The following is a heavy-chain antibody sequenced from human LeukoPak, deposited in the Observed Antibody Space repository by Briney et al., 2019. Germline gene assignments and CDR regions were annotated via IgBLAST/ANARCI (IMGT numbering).Heavy chain of an antibody. V-gene: IGHV3-23*01. Sequence: GGSLRLSCAASGLTFSSYAMSWVRQAPGKGLEWVSAISGSGGSTYYADSVKGRFTISRDNSKNTLYLQMHSLRAEDTAVYYCAKNYYDSSGYYYVFDYWGQGTLVTVSS. D-gene: IGHD3-22*01. J-gene: IGHJ4*02. CDR1: GLTFSSYA. CDR2: ISGSGGST. CDR3: AKNYYDSSGYYYVFDY.